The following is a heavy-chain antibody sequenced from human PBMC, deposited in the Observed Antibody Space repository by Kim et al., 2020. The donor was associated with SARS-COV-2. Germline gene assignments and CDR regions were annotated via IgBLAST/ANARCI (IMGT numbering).Heavy chain of an antibody. D-gene: IGHD5-12*01. Sequence: SETLSLTCTVSGGSISSGGYYWSWIRQHPGKGLEWIGHIDYSGTTYYNSSLKSRLTISLDTSKNQFSLKLCSVTAADTAVYYCARAKSNYRGYSVEAFDIWGQGTMVTVSS. CDR1: GGSISSGGYY. CDR2: IDYSGTT. J-gene: IGHJ3*02. V-gene: IGHV4-31*03. CDR3: ARAKSNYRGYSVEAFDI.